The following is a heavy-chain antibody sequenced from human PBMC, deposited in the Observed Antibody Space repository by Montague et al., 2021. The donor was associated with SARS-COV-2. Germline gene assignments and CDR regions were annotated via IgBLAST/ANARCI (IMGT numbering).Heavy chain of an antibody. J-gene: IGHJ4*02. D-gene: IGHD6-13*01. CDR3: AAGQGSSWL. CDR1: GFTFSGYW. CDR2: INQDGSES. V-gene: IGHV3-7*01. Sequence: SLRLSCAASGFTFSGYWMSWVRQAPGKGLEWVATINQDGSESYYVDSVTGRFTISRDNAKNSLYLQMNSLRDDDTAVYYCAAGQGSSWLWGQGTLVTVSS.